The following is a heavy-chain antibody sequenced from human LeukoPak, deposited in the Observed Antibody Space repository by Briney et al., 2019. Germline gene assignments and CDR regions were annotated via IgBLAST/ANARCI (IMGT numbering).Heavy chain of an antibody. Sequence: GGSLRLSCAASGFTFSSYAMHWVRQAPGKGLEWVAVISYDGSNKYYADSVKGRFTISRDNSKNTLYLQMNSLRAEDTAVYYCARAAEARSLDYWGQGTLVTVSS. D-gene: IGHD2-15*01. CDR2: ISYDGSNK. J-gene: IGHJ4*02. V-gene: IGHV3-30-3*01. CDR1: GFTFSSYA. CDR3: ARAAEARSLDY.